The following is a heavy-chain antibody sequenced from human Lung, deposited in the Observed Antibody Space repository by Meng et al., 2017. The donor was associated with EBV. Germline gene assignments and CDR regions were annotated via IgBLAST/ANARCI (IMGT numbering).Heavy chain of an antibody. CDR3: AFGSNWRAQLFDY. V-gene: IGHV4-39*01. CDR2: IYKSGST. Sequence: QVQLPGPGPGMLQPSQTLSLTGSVAGGSIINGNYYWGWIRQPPGKGLDWSVSIYKSGSTNYNPSLKIRVTISVDTSKYQFSLKLSSVTAADTAVYYCAFGSNWRAQLFDYWGPGTLVTVSS. D-gene: IGHD6-13*01. CDR1: GGSIINGNYY. J-gene: IGHJ4*02.